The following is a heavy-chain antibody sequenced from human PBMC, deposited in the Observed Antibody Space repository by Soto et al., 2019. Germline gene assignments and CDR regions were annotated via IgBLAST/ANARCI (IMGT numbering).Heavy chain of an antibody. D-gene: IGHD3-10*01. CDR2: IYYSGST. CDR3: ARERNYYGSGSYPDY. J-gene: IGHJ4*02. CDR1: GGSISSYY. Sequence: SETLSLTCTVSGGSISSYYWSWIRQPPGKGLEWIGYIYYSGSTNYNPSLKSRVTISVDTSKNQFSLKLSSVTAADTAVYYCARERNYYGSGSYPDYWGQGTLVTVSS. V-gene: IGHV4-59*01.